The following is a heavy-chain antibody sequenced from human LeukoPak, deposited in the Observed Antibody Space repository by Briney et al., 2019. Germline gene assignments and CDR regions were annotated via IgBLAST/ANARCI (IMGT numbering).Heavy chain of an antibody. Sequence: GGSLRLSCAASGFTFSSYSMNWVRQAPGKGLEWVSSISSSSSYIYYADSVKGRFTISRDNAKNSLYLQMNSLRAEDTAVYYCARDSPVGATTVFDYWGQGTLVTVSS. CDR1: GFTFSSYS. J-gene: IGHJ4*02. V-gene: IGHV3-21*01. D-gene: IGHD1-26*01. CDR2: ISSSSSYI. CDR3: ARDSPVGATTVFDY.